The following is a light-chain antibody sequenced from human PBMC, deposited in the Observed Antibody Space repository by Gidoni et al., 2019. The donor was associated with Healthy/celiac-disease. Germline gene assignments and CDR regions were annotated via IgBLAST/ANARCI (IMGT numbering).Light chain of an antibody. CDR3: QQSYSTFWT. Sequence: DIQMTQSPSSLSASVGDRVTITCRASQSISSYLNWYQQKPGKAPKLLIYAASSLQSGVPSRFSGSVSGTDFTLTISSLQPEDFATYYCQQSYSTFWTFGQGTKVEIK. V-gene: IGKV1-39*01. CDR2: AAS. J-gene: IGKJ1*01. CDR1: QSISSY.